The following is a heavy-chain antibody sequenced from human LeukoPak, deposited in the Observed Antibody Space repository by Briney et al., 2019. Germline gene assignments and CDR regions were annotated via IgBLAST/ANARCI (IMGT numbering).Heavy chain of an antibody. CDR1: GFIVSSNY. Sequence: GGSLRLSCAASGFIVSSNYMNWVRQAPGKGLEWVSVIYTDGSTYYADSVKGRFTISRDISRNTVHLQMNSLRAGDTALYYCTTEVPNGDLRFDYWGQGTLVTVSS. V-gene: IGHV3-53*01. CDR3: TTEVPNGDLRFDY. D-gene: IGHD4-17*01. CDR2: IYTDGST. J-gene: IGHJ4*02.